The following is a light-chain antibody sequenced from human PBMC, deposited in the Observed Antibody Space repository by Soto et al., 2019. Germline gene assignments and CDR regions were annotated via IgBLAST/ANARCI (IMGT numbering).Light chain of an antibody. J-gene: IGLJ2*01. Sequence: QSALTQPASVSGSPGQSITISCTGTSSDVGSYNLVSWYQQHPGKAPKLMIYEVSKRPSGVSNRFSGSKSGNTASLTISGLQAEDEADYYCCLYAGQRVFGGGTKVTVL. CDR1: SSDVGSYNL. V-gene: IGLV2-23*02. CDR2: EVS. CDR3: CLYAGQRV.